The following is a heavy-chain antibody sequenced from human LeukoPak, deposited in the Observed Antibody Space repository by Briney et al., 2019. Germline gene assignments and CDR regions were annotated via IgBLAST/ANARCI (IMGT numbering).Heavy chain of an antibody. J-gene: IGHJ4*02. CDR2: IIPIFGTA. CDR1: GGTFSSYA. D-gene: IGHD3-3*01. V-gene: IGHV1-69*13. CDR3: ASGYYDFWSGYSTPPFDY. Sequence: ASVKVSCKASGGTFSSYAISWVRQAPGQGLEWMGGIIPIFGTANYAQKFQGRVTITAVESTSTAYMELSSLRSEDTAVYYCASGYYDFWSGYSTPPFDYWGQGTLVTVSS.